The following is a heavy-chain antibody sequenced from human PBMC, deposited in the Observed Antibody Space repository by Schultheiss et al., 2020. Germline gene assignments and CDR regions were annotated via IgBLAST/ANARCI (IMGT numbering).Heavy chain of an antibody. Sequence: ASVKVSCKASGYTLNVRYIHWVSLAPGQGLEWMGQISPNSAVTDYAQNFRGRVTVTRDTSINTAYMELSSLTSDDTAVYYCARGDGDYGPGIDYWGQGTLVTVSS. CDR2: ISPNSAVT. V-gene: IGHV1-2*06. D-gene: IGHD4-17*01. J-gene: IGHJ4*02. CDR1: GYTLNVRY. CDR3: ARGDGDYGPGIDY.